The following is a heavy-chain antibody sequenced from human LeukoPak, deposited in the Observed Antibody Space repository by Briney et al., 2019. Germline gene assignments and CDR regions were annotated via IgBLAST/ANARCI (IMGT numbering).Heavy chain of an antibody. Sequence: GGSLRLSCAASGFTFSSYEMNWVRQAPGKGLEWVSYISSTGTTIYYADSVKGRFTISRDNAKNSLYLQMNGLRAEDTAVYYCAELGITMIGGVWGKGTTVTISS. J-gene: IGHJ6*04. CDR1: GFTFSSYE. V-gene: IGHV3-48*03. CDR3: AELGITMIGGV. CDR2: ISSTGTTI. D-gene: IGHD3-10*02.